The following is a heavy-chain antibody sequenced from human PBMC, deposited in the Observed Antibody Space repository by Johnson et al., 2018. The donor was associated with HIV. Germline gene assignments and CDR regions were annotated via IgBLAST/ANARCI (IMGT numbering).Heavy chain of an antibody. CDR2: IWYDGSNK. Sequence: VQLVESGGGLVQPGGSLRLSCAASGFTFSSYGMHWVRQAPGKGLEWVAVIWYDGSNKYYADSVKGRFTISRDNSKNTLYLQMNSLRAEDTAVYYCARVGQKLVPVPRGAFDIWGQGTMVTVSS. CDR1: GFTFSSYG. D-gene: IGHD6-6*01. J-gene: IGHJ3*02. V-gene: IGHV3-33*08. CDR3: ARVGQKLVPVPRGAFDI.